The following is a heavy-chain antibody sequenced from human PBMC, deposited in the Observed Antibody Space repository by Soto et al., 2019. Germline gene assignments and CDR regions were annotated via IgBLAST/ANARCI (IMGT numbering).Heavy chain of an antibody. Sequence: QVKLQQWGAGLLKPSETLSLTCVVYDGSFSHYFWSWIRPPPGKGLEWIGEINHSGSTNYNPSLKSRVTISVDTSKDPISLKVRSVTAADTAVYYCTRGRARAATDYWGQGTLVTVSS. V-gene: IGHV4-34*01. D-gene: IGHD1-26*01. CDR1: DGSFSHYF. CDR2: INHSGST. CDR3: TRGRARAATDY. J-gene: IGHJ4*02.